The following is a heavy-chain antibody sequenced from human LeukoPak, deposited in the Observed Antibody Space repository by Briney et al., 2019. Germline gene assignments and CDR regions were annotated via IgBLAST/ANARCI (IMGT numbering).Heavy chain of an antibody. CDR1: GGSISSSSYY. CDR2: IYYSGST. D-gene: IGHD2-15*01. Sequence: SETLSLTCTVSGGSISSSSYYWGWIRQPPGKGLEWIGSIYYSGSTYYNPSLKSRVTISVDTSKNQFSLKLSSVTAADTAVYYCARDEDLIEQNWFDPWGQGTLVTVSS. J-gene: IGHJ5*02. CDR3: ARDEDLIEQNWFDP. V-gene: IGHV4-39*07.